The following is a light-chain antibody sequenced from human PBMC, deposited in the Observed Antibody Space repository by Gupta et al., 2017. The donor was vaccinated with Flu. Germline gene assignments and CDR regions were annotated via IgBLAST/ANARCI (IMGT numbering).Light chain of an antibody. CDR2: DDS. J-gene: IGLJ2*01. V-gene: IGLV3-21*02. Sequence: SYVVTQPPSVSAAPGPPATITCGGNNIGIKVVHWYQQKPGQAPVLVVYDDSDRPSGIPERFSGSNSGNTATLTISRVEAGDEADYYCQVWDSRSEDGVFGGGTKVTVL. CDR3: QVWDSRSEDGV. CDR1: NIGIKV.